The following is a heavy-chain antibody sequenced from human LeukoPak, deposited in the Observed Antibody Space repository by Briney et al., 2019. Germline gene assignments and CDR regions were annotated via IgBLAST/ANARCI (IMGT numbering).Heavy chain of an antibody. CDR3: ARVSYYNFWSAYFEGYFDY. Sequence: ASVKVSCTASGYVFTNYGISWVRQAPGQGLEWMGWISAYNGHTKFAEKFQGRVTMTTDTSTTTAYMELMSLRSDDTAVYYCARVSYYNFWSAYFEGYFDYWGQGALVTVSS. CDR2: ISAYNGHT. D-gene: IGHD3-3*01. V-gene: IGHV1-18*01. J-gene: IGHJ4*02. CDR1: GYVFTNYG.